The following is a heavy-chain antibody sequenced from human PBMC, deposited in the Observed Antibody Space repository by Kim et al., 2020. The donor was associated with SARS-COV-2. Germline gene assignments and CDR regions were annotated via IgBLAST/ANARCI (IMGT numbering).Heavy chain of an antibody. D-gene: IGHD3-10*01. CDR1: GYTFTSYA. J-gene: IGHJ3*02. CDR3: ARLRMVRGVIPARDAFDI. Sequence: ASVKVSCKASGYTFTSYAMHWVRQAPGQRLEWMGWINAGNGNTKYSQKFQGRVTITRDTSASTAYMELSSLRSEDTAVYYCARLRMVRGVIPARDAFDIWGQGTMVTVSS. V-gene: IGHV1-3*01. CDR2: INAGNGNT.